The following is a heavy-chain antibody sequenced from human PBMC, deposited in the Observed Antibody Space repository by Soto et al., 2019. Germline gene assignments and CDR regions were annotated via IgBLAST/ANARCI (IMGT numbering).Heavy chain of an antibody. CDR1: GGSITGNY. D-gene: IGHD2-15*01. Sequence: SETLALTFTVPGGSITGNYWSWIRQPPGKGLEWVGYIYYTGNTYVKPSLKSRVTMSVDTSGNRFSLKLSSVTAADTAVYYCAKTPIGYCSGGTCSNWFDPWGQGTLVTVSS. CDR2: IYYTGNT. CDR3: AKTPIGYCSGGTCSNWFDP. V-gene: IGHV4-59*08. J-gene: IGHJ5*02.